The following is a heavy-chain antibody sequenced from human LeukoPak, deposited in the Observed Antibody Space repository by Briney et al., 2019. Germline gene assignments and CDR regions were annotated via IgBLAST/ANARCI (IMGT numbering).Heavy chain of an antibody. CDR3: ARGHAPSYPNYYYCYYMDV. J-gene: IGHJ6*03. V-gene: IGHV4-34*01. D-gene: IGHD3-16*02. CDR2: INHSGST. Sequence: PSETLSLTCAVYGGSFSGYYWSWIRQPPGKGLEWIGEINHSGSTNYNPSLKSRVTISVDTSKNQFSLKLSSVTAADTAVYYCARGHAPSYPNYYYCYYMDVWGKGTTVTVSS. CDR1: GGSFSGYY.